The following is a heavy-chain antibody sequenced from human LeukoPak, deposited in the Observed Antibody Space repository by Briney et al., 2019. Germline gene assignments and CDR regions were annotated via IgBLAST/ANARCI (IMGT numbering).Heavy chain of an antibody. D-gene: IGHD3-16*02. V-gene: IGHV4-59*01. CDR2: IYYSGST. CDR3: ARARLGELSL. Sequence: PSETLSLTCTVSGGSLSSYYWSWIRQPPGKGLEWIGYIYYSGSTNYNPSLKSRVTISVDTSKNQFSLKLSSVTAADTAVYYCARARLGELSLWGQGTLVTVSS. CDR1: GGSLSSYY. J-gene: IGHJ4*02.